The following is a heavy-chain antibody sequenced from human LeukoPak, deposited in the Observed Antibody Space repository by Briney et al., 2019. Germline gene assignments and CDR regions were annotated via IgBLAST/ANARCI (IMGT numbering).Heavy chain of an antibody. D-gene: IGHD3-10*01. Sequence: GRSLRLSCAASGFTFSSYAMHWVRQAPGKGLEWVGRIRSKSDHGTTDYAAPVKGRVTISRDDSKNTLYLQMNSLKTEDTAVYYCTTRELRYYGSGTYPVAFDIWGQGTMVTVSS. CDR2: IRSKSDHGTT. J-gene: IGHJ3*02. V-gene: IGHV3-15*01. CDR3: TTRELRYYGSGTYPVAFDI. CDR1: GFTFSSYA.